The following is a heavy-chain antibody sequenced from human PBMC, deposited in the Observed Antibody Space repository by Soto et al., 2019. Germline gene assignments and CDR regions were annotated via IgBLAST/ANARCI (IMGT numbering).Heavy chain of an antibody. CDR2: MPSSGDKT. Sequence: GGSLSLSCGASGFAFSTYGMNWVRQAPGKGLEWVSHMPSSGDKTYYADSMSRRSTISEENAKNSFFLQMNSLRAEDTAVYFCARDELLYSFGSIPLFWGQGFLVTVSS. CDR1: GFAFSTYG. V-gene: IGHV3-48*01. J-gene: IGHJ1*01. D-gene: IGHD5-18*01. CDR3: ARDELLYSFGSIPLF.